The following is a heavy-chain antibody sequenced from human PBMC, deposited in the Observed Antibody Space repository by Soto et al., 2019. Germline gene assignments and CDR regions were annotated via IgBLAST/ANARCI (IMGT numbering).Heavy chain of an antibody. Sequence: ASVKVSCKASGYTFTSYAMHWVRQAPGQRLEWMGWINAGNGNTKYSQKFQGRVTITRDTPASTAYMELSSLRSEDTAVYYCADSPMTTVASAYIDIWGQGTMVTVSS. CDR1: GYTFTSYA. D-gene: IGHD4-17*01. J-gene: IGHJ3*02. V-gene: IGHV1-3*01. CDR2: INAGNGNT. CDR3: ADSPMTTVASAYIDI.